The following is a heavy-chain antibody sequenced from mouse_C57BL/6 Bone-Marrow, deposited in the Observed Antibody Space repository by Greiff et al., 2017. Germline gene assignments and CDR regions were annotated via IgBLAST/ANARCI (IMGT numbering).Heavy chain of an antibody. J-gene: IGHJ3*01. CDR2: IYPRSGNT. Sequence: QVQLQQSGAELARPGASVKLSCKASGYTFTSYGISWVKQRTGQGLEWIGEIYPRSGNTYYNEKFKGKAPLNADKSYSTAYMELRRLTSEDSAVYFCARTFYYDYDGAWFAYWGQGTLVTVSA. CDR3: ARTFYYDYDGAWFAY. CDR1: GYTFTSYG. V-gene: IGHV1-81*01. D-gene: IGHD2-4*01.